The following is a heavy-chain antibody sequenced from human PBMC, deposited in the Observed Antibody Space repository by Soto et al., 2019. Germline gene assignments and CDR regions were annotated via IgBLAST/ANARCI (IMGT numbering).Heavy chain of an antibody. J-gene: IGHJ3*02. CDR3: ARDSRYPENYYDSSGYFHPGTFDI. CDR1: GFTLSSYA. D-gene: IGHD3-22*01. Sequence: GGSLRLSCAASGFTLSSYAMHWVRQAPGKGLEWVAVISYDGSNQYYADSVKGRFTISRDNSKNTLFLQMNSLRAEDTAVYFCARDSRYPENYYDSSGYFHPGTFDIWGQGTMVTVSS. V-gene: IGHV3-30-3*01. CDR2: ISYDGSNQ.